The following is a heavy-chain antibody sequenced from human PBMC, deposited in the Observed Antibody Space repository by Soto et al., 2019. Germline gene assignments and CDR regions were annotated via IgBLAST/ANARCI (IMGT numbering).Heavy chain of an antibody. CDR3: ARHYSLAAAGNIHY. Sequence: PSETLSLTCTVSGGSISSSSYYWGWIRQPPGKGLEWIGSIYYSGSTYYNPSLKSRVTISVDTSKNQFSLKLSSVTAADTAVYYCARHYSLAAAGNIHYSGQGTLVTVSS. CDR2: IYYSGST. V-gene: IGHV4-39*01. D-gene: IGHD6-13*01. J-gene: IGHJ4*02. CDR1: GGSISSSSYY.